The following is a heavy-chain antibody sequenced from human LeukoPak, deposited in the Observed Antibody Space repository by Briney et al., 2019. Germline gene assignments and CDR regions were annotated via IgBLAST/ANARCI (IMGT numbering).Heavy chain of an antibody. CDR1: GFTFFSYA. D-gene: IGHD1-1*01. J-gene: IGHJ4*02. CDR3: ARDYKVSLDY. Sequence: GGSLRLSCAASGFTFFSYAMHWVRQAPGKGLEWVAFISYDGSNKYYADSVKGRFTISRDNSKNTLYLQMNSLRAEDTAVYYCARDYKVSLDYWGQGTLVTVSS. CDR2: ISYDGSNK. V-gene: IGHV3-30*04.